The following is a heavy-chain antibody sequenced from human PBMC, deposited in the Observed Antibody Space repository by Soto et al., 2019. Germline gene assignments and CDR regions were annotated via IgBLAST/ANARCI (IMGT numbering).Heavy chain of an antibody. CDR3: ARDLDSSSWYYYYYGMDV. V-gene: IGHV3-66*01. D-gene: IGHD6-13*01. CDR1: GFTVSSNY. CDR2: IYSGGST. J-gene: IGHJ6*02. Sequence: GGSLRLSCAASGFTVSSNYMSWVRQAPGKGLEWVSVIYSGGSTYYADSVKGRFTISRDNSKNTLYLQMNSLRAEDTAVYYCARDLDSSSWYYYYYGMDVWGQGTTVTVSS.